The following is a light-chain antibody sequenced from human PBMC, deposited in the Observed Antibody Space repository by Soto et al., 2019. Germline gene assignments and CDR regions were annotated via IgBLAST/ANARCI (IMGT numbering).Light chain of an antibody. CDR2: GAS. CDR1: QSVDSN. J-gene: IGKJ1*01. V-gene: IGKV3-15*01. Sequence: EILMTQSPATLSVSPGERATLSSRASQSVDSNLAWYQQKPGQAPRLLIYGASTRATGISARFSGSGSGTEFTLTISSLQSEDFGVYYCQQYNNWWTFGQGTKVEI. CDR3: QQYNNWWT.